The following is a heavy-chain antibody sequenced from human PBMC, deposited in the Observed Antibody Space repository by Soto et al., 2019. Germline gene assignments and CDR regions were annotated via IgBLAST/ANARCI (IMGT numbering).Heavy chain of an antibody. CDR1: EFTFSSYS. CDR2: ISSRSTVI. D-gene: IGHD6-25*01. V-gene: IGHV3-21*06. Sequence: EVPLVESGGGLVKPGGSLRLSCVDSEFTFSSYSMNWVRQAPGKGLEWVSSISSRSTVIFYADSLKGRFTIFRDNAKNSLYLQMNSLRVEDTAVYYCVRGGRGYTRDDVFDVWGQGTMVTVSS. CDR3: VRGGRGYTRDDVFDV. J-gene: IGHJ3*01.